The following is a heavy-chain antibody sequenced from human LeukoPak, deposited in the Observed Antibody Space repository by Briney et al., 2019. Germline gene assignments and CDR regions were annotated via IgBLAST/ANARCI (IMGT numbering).Heavy chain of an antibody. CDR3: ARDSDWNGYYYYYGMDV. J-gene: IGHJ6*02. V-gene: IGHV3-23*01. D-gene: IGHD1-1*01. Sequence: GGSLRLSCEASGFSFSNYAMSWVRQAPGRGLEWVSAISGSSGSTYYADSVKGRFTISRDNSKNTVHLQMNSLRAEDTAVYYCARDSDWNGYYYYYGMDVWGQGTTVTVSS. CDR2: ISGSSGST. CDR1: GFSFSNYA.